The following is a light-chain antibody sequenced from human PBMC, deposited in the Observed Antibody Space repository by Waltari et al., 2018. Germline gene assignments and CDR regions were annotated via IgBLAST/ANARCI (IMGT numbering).Light chain of an antibody. J-gene: IGLJ3*02. Sequence: QTVVTQEPSLTVSPGGTVTLPCASSSGAVTSGDYPNWFQQKPGQAPRTLIYSISDKHSWTPARFSGSLLGGKAALTLSGVQPEDEAEYYCLLYYSGVWVFGGGTKLTVL. CDR2: SIS. CDR3: LLYYSGVWV. V-gene: IGLV7-43*01. CDR1: SGAVTSGDY.